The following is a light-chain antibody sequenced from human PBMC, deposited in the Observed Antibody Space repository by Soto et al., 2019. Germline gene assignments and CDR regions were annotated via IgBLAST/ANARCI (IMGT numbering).Light chain of an antibody. CDR3: QQYNNWPRAT. CDR2: RTS. CDR1: QSVNNN. V-gene: IGKV3-15*01. J-gene: IGKJ4*01. Sequence: EIVMTQSPATLSVSPGERATLSCRASQSVNNNLAWYQQKPGQAPRLLMFRTSTRATGVPARFSVSGSGTEFNLTISSLQSEDFAVYYCQQYNNWPRATFGGGTKVDI.